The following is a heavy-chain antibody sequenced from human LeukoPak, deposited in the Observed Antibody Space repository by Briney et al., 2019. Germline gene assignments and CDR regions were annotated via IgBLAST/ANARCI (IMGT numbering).Heavy chain of an antibody. D-gene: IGHD3/OR15-3a*01. CDR1: GGTFSSYA. V-gene: IGHV1-69*05. Sequence: SVKVSCKASGGTFSSYAISWVRQAPGQGLEWMGGIIPIFGTANYAQKFQGRVTITTNESTSTAYMELSSLRSEDTAVYYCARSPFSYGLVMYNWFDPWGQGTLVTVSS. CDR3: ARSPFSYGLVMYNWFDP. J-gene: IGHJ5*02. CDR2: IIPIFGTA.